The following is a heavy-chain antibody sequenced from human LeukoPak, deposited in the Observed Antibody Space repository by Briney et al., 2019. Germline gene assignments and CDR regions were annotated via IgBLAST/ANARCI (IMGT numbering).Heavy chain of an antibody. J-gene: IGHJ5*02. Sequence: PGGSLRLSCTVSGFTVSSNSMSWVRQAPGKGLEWVSFIYSDNTHYSDSVKGRLTISRDNSKNTLYLQMNSLRAEDTAVYYCARDRSGDDDFWSGYYTNYFDPWGQGTLVTVSS. CDR3: ARDRSGDDDFWSGYYTNYFDP. V-gene: IGHV3-53*01. CDR1: GFTVSSNS. D-gene: IGHD3-3*01. CDR2: IYSDNT.